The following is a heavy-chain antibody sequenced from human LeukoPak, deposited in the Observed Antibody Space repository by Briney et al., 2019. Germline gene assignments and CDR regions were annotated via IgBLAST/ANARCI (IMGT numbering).Heavy chain of an antibody. V-gene: IGHV4-31*03. CDR3: ARLGMGYASGSYSWFFDL. CDR2: IYYSGST. J-gene: IGHJ2*01. Sequence: SQTLSLTCTVSGGSISSGGYYWSWIRQHPGKGLEWIGYIYYSGSTYYNPSLKSRVTISVDTSENRFSLRLSSVTAADTAVYYCARLGMGYASGSYSWFFDLWGRGTLVTVSS. D-gene: IGHD3-10*01. CDR1: GGSISSGGYY.